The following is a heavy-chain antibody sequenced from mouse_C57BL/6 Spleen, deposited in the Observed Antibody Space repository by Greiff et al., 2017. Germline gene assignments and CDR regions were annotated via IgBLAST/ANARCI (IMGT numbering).Heavy chain of an antibody. Sequence: EVQLQESGPGLVKPSQSLSLTCSVTGYSIPSGHYWNWIRQFPGNQLEWMGYISYDGSNNYNPSLKNRISFTRDTSKNQFVLKLNSVTTEDTATDYCARDDGYYRFAYGGQGTLVTVSA. J-gene: IGHJ3*01. V-gene: IGHV3-6*01. CDR3: ARDDGYYRFAY. CDR2: ISYDGSN. D-gene: IGHD2-3*01. CDR1: GYSIPSGHY.